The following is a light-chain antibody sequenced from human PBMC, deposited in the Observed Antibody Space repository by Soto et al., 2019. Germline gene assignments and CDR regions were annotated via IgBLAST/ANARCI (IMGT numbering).Light chain of an antibody. J-gene: IGLJ1*01. CDR3: GSWDSSLSAYV. CDR2: DDN. CDR1: SSNIGGNS. Sequence: QSVLTQPPSASAAPGQKVTISCSGSSSNIGGNSVSWYQQLPGAAPKLLIYDDNKRPSGIPDRFSGSKSGTSATLGITGLQTGDEADYYCGSWDSSLSAYVFGTGTKVTVL. V-gene: IGLV1-51*01.